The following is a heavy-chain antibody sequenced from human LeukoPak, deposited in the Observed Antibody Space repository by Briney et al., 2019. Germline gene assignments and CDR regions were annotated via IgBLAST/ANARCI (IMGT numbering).Heavy chain of an antibody. CDR1: GGSISSSSYY. CDR3: ASRVDTAMVTYYFDY. Sequence: SETLSLTCTVSGGSISSSSYYWGWVRQPPGKGLGWGGSIYYSRSTYYTPSLNSRVTISVDTSKNQYSLMLSSVTAADTAVYYCASRVDTAMVTYYFDYWGQGTLVTVSS. J-gene: IGHJ4*02. D-gene: IGHD5-18*01. CDR2: IYYSRST. V-gene: IGHV4-39*01.